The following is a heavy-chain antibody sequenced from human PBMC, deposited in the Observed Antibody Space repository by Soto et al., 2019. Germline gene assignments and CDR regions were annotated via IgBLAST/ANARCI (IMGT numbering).Heavy chain of an antibody. J-gene: IGHJ4*02. Sequence: GGSLRLSCAASGFPVSTNYMSWVRQAPGKGLEWVSVIYSGGDTYYADSVKGRFSFSRDNPKNTLYLQTSSLRAEDTAVYFCARIDRGSFYFDSWGQGTLVTAPQ. CDR1: GFPVSTNY. V-gene: IGHV3-53*01. D-gene: IGHD1-26*01. CDR2: IYSGGDT. CDR3: ARIDRGSFYFDS.